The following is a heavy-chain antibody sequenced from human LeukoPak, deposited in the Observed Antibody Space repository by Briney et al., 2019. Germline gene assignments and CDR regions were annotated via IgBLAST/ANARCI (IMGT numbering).Heavy chain of an antibody. CDR1: GFTFSRHG. CDR3: ARDRAWNYFDY. J-gene: IGHJ4*02. D-gene: IGHD3-3*01. Sequence: GGALRLSCAPSGFTFSRHGMHWVRQAPGKGLEWVAIISNDGSRKYYAHSVEGRFTISRDNSKNTLYLQMDSLRAEDTAVYYCARDRAWNYFDYWGQGTLVTVSS. V-gene: IGHV3-30*03. CDR2: ISNDGSRK.